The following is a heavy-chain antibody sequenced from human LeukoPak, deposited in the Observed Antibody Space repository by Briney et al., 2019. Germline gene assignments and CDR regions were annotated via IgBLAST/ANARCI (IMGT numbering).Heavy chain of an antibody. CDR2: INPNSGGT. CDR1: GYTFTGYY. Sequence: GASVKVSCKASGYTFTGYYMHWVRQAPGQGLEWMGWINPNSGGTNYAQKFQGRVTMTRDTSISTAYMELSRLRSDDTAVYYCARAANYDILTGYYPWGQGTLVTVSS. J-gene: IGHJ5*02. CDR3: ARAANYDILTGYYP. V-gene: IGHV1-2*02. D-gene: IGHD3-9*01.